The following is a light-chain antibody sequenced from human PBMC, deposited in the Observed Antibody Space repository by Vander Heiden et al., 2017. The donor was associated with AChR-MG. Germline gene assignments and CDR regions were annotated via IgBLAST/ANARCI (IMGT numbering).Light chain of an antibody. CDR1: HNIYTW. J-gene: IGKJ4*01. CDR3: QQYNSYPLT. Sequence: DIQITQSPSTLSASVGDRVTITCRASHNIYTWLAWHQHKPQKAPKLLIYKASSLESGVPSRFSGSGSGTEFTLTISSLQPDDFATYYCQQYNSYPLTFGGGTKVEIK. V-gene: IGKV1-5*03. CDR2: KAS.